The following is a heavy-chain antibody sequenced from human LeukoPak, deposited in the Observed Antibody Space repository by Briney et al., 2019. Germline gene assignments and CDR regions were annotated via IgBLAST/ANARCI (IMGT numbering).Heavy chain of an antibody. CDR2: VSDSFNK. J-gene: IGHJ4*02. CDR1: GFTFSSYT. CDR3: ARDGLHTAHFDY. Sequence: PGGSLRLSCAASGFTFSSYTMNWGRQAPGKGLEWVSTVSDSFNKHYSDSVKGRFTISRDNAGNSLYLQMNSLRDEDTALYYCARDGLHTAHFDYWGQGILVTVSS. D-gene: IGHD5-18*01. V-gene: IGHV3-48*02.